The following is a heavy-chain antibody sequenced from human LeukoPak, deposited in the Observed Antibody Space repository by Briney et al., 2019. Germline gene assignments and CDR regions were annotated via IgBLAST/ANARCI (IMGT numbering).Heavy chain of an antibody. J-gene: IGHJ4*02. CDR1: GYTFGDYG. D-gene: IGHD1-20*01. Sequence: GGSLRLSCAGSGYTFGDYGMSWVRQAPGKGLEWVSYISSSSSTIYYADSVKGRFTISRDNAKNSLYLQMNSLRAEDTAVYYCARDPPITGTKDFDYWGQGTLVTVSS. CDR3: ARDPPITGTKDFDY. V-gene: IGHV3-48*01. CDR2: ISSSSSTI.